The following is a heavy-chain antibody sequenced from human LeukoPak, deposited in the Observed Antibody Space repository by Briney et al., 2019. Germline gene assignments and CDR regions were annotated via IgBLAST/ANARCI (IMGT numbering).Heavy chain of an antibody. CDR3: ARAPYYYDSSGYYYGSIDY. V-gene: IGHV1-2*02. J-gene: IGHJ4*02. CDR1: GYTFTGYY. D-gene: IGHD3-22*01. Sequence: ASVKVSCKASGYTFTGYYMHWVRQAPGQGLERMGWINPNSGGTNYAQKFQGRVTMTRDTSISTAYMELSRLRSDDTAVYYCARAPYYYDSSGYYYGSIDYWGQGTLVTVSS. CDR2: INPNSGGT.